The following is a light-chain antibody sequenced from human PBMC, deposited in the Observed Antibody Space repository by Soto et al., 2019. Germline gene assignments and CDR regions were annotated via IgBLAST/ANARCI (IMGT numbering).Light chain of an antibody. J-gene: IGKJ1*01. V-gene: IGKV1-27*01. CDR2: GAS. CDR3: QKYNSAPKT. Sequence: DIQMTQSPSSLSASVGDRVAITCRASQDISNYLAWYQQKPGKVPELLIYGASTLRSGVPTRFSGSGSGTDFTLTISSLQPEDVATYYCQKYNSAPKTFGQGTRVEFK. CDR1: QDISNY.